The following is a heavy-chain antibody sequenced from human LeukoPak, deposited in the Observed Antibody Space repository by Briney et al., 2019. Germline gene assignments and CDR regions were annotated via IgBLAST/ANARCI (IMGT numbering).Heavy chain of an antibody. J-gene: IGHJ4*02. D-gene: IGHD5-12*01. CDR1: GFTFSSYS. CDR3: ARDPSGYDPVDY. CDR2: ISSSSSYI. Sequence: PGGSLRLSCAASGFTFSSYSMNWVRQAPGKGLEWVSSISSSSSYIYYADSVKGRFTISRDNAKNSLYLQMNSLRAEDTAVYYCARDPSGYDPVDYWGLGTLVTVSS. V-gene: IGHV3-21*01.